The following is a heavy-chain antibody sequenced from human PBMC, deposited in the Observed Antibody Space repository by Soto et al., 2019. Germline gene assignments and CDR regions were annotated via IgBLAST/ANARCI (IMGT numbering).Heavy chain of an antibody. CDR2: INDRSSAI. Sequence: GGSLRLSCAASGFSRSNYGMNWVRQASGRGLEWVSHINDRSSAIYYAASVKGRCTISRDNAKNSRYLQINIRRDEERAVYYYARERRWAIDYWGQGTLVTVSS. CDR1: GFSRSNYG. V-gene: IGHV3-48*02. CDR3: ARERRWAIDY. D-gene: IGHD6-13*01. J-gene: IGHJ4*02.